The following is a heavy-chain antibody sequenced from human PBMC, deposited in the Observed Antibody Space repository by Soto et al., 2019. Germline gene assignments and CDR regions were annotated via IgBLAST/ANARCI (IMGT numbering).Heavy chain of an antibody. CDR1: GGSISSSSYY. V-gene: IGHV4-39*07. J-gene: IGHJ4*02. D-gene: IGHD3-22*01. Sequence: SETLSLTCTVSGGSISSSSYYWGWIRQPPGKGLEWIGSISSSGSTYYKPSLKSRVTISVDTSKNQFSLKLSSVTAADTAVYYCARARTYYYDKWGRGTLVTVSS. CDR2: ISSSGST. CDR3: ARARTYYYDK.